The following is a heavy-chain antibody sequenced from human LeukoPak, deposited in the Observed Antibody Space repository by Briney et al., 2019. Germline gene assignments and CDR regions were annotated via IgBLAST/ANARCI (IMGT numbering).Heavy chain of an antibody. Sequence: SETLSLTCTVSGGSISSYYWSWIRQPPGKGLEWIACISYSGSTKYNPSLKSRVTISVDTSKNQLSLKLSSVTAGDTAVYYCARVGVGIAAAGTSGGSWGQGTLVTVSS. D-gene: IGHD6-13*01. J-gene: IGHJ5*02. CDR3: ARVGVGIAAAGTSGGS. CDR2: ISYSGST. V-gene: IGHV4-59*01. CDR1: GGSISSYY.